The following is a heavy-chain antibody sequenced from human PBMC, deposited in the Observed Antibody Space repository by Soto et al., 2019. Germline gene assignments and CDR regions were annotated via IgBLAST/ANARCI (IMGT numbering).Heavy chain of an antibody. CDR1: GYTFTNYG. CDR2: ISTNTGHT. CDR3: AREEYRQVDH. J-gene: IGHJ5*02. V-gene: IGHV1-18*04. D-gene: IGHD3-16*02. Sequence: QVQLVQSGAEVKKPGASVKVSCKASGYTFTNYGISWVRQAPGQGLVWMGWISTNTGHTDYARNLRGRVTMTTDASTTTAYMELRSLTSDDTAIYFCAREEYRQVDHWGQGTLVTVSS.